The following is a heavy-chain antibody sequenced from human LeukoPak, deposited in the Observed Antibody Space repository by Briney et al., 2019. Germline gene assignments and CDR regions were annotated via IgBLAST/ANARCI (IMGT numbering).Heavy chain of an antibody. V-gene: IGHV3-64*01. CDR1: GFTFSNYA. CDR2: ISTNGGTT. CDR3: ARGQRDSSFDY. Sequence: PGGSLRLSCAASGFTFSNYAMHWVRQAPGKGLEYVSAISTNGGTTYYANSVKGRFTISRDNSKNTLYLQMGSLRGGDMAVYYCARGQRDSSFDYWGQGTLVTVSS. J-gene: IGHJ4*02. D-gene: IGHD3-22*01.